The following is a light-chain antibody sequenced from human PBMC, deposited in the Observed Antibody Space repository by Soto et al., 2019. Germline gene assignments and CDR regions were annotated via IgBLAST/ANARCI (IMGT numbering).Light chain of an antibody. Sequence: EIVLTQSPGTLSLSPGERATLSCRASQSVSRSHLAWFQQKPGQAPRLLIYRASNRATGIPDRFSGSGSGTDFTLTINRLEPEDFAVYYCQQYASSPGTFGQGTKVEIK. J-gene: IGKJ1*01. V-gene: IGKV3-20*01. CDR2: RAS. CDR3: QQYASSPGT. CDR1: QSVSRSH.